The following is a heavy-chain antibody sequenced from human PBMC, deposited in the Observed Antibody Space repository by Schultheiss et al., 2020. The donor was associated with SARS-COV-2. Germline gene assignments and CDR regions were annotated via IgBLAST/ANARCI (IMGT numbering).Heavy chain of an antibody. CDR3: ARVPGYCSGGRCHAYYSDY. Sequence: GGSLRLSCAASGFTFSSYAMSWVRQAPGKGLEWVSAISGSGGSTYYADSVKGRFTISRDNAKKSLYLQMNSLRAEDTAVYYCARVPGYCSGGRCHAYYSDYWGQGTLVTVSS. CDR1: GFTFSSYA. V-gene: IGHV3-23*01. J-gene: IGHJ4*02. D-gene: IGHD2-15*01. CDR2: ISGSGGST.